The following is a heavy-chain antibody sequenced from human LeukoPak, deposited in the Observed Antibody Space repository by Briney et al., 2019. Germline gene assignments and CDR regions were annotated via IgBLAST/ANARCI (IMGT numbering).Heavy chain of an antibody. CDR2: ISWNSGSI. CDR3: AKAGRDYYYYMDV. J-gene: IGHJ6*03. V-gene: IGHV3-9*01. Sequence: GISWNSGSIGYADSVKGRFTISRDNAKNSLYLQMNSLRAEDTALYYCAKAGRDYYYYMDVWGKGTTVTASS.